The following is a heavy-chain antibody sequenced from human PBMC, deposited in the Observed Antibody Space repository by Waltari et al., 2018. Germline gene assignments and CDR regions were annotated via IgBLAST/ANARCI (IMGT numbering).Heavy chain of an antibody. J-gene: IGHJ4*02. D-gene: IGHD3-10*01. CDR1: GYTFMDYF. Sequence: EVELVQSGAEVKKPGATVKISCKASGYTFMDYFMHWVQQAPGKGLEWMGRIEPEDGETLYSEKFQGRVTITADTSTDTAYMELSSLTSGDTAVYYCAPLPGGSGQTFDYWGQGTLVTVS. V-gene: IGHV1-69-2*01. CDR2: IEPEDGET. CDR3: APLPGGSGQTFDY.